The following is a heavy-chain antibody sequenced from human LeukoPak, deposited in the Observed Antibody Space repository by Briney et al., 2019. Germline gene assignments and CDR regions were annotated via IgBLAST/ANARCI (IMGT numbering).Heavy chain of an antibody. D-gene: IGHD3-10*01. Sequence: SETLSLTCTVSGGSISSYYWSWIRQPPGKGLEWIGHIYYSGSTHCNPSLKSRVTISVDTSKNQFSLKLSSVTAADTAVYYCARHVGNSGSGSYLTYFDYWGQGTLSPSPQ. J-gene: IGHJ4*02. CDR1: GGSISSYY. CDR3: ARHVGNSGSGSYLTYFDY. V-gene: IGHV4-59*08. CDR2: IYYSGST.